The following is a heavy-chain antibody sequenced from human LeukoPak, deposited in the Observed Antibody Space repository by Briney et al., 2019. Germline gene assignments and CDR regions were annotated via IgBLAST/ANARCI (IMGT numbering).Heavy chain of an antibody. V-gene: IGHV4-59*08. Sequence: PSETLSLTCTVSGGSISTYYWSWIRQPPGKGLEWIGYIHYSGTTNYNPSLENRVTISLDTSKNQFSLNLGSVTAADTAVYFCARMGGYSGYATHWGQGTLVTVSS. D-gene: IGHD5-12*01. CDR3: ARMGGYSGYATH. CDR1: GGSISTYY. J-gene: IGHJ4*02. CDR2: IHYSGTT.